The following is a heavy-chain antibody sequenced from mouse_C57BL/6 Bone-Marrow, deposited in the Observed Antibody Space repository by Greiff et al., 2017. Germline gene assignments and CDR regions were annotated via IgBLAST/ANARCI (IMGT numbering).Heavy chain of an antibody. D-gene: IGHD1-1*01. J-gene: IGHJ1*03. CDR3: AYYYYGSSFYWYFDV. CDR2: IDPANGNT. V-gene: IGHV14-3*01. CDR1: GFNIKNTY. Sequence: EVQLQQSVAELVRPGASVKLSCTASGFNIKNTYMHWVKQRPEQGLEWIGRIDPANGNTKYAPKFQGKDTITADTSSTTAYLQLSSLTSEDTAIYYCAYYYYGSSFYWYFDVWGTGTTVTVSS.